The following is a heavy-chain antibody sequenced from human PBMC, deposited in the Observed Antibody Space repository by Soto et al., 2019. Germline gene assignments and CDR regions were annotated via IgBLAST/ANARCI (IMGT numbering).Heavy chain of an antibody. V-gene: IGHV4-31*03. Sequence: PSETLSLTCTVSGGSISSGGYYWSWIRQHPGKGLEWIGYIYYSGSTYYNPSLKSRVTISVDTSKNQFSLKLSSVTAADTAVYYCARDQFNPYDSSLYYYYYGMDVWGQGTTVTVSS. J-gene: IGHJ6*02. D-gene: IGHD3-22*01. CDR2: IYYSGST. CDR3: ARDQFNPYDSSLYYYYYGMDV. CDR1: GGSISSGGYY.